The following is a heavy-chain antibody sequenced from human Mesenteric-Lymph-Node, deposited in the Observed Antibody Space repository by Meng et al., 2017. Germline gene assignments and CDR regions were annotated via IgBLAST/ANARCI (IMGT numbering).Heavy chain of an antibody. CDR1: GYTFTSHG. CDR2: ISIYSGNT. V-gene: IGHV1-18*01. J-gene: IGHJ4*02. Sequence: ASVKVSCKASGYTFTSHGVSWVRQAPGQGLEWMGWISIYSGNTNYAQKLQGRVTVTTDTSTSTAYMELRSLRSDDTAVYYCVRDQGDCSGGSCYQYFDFWGQGTLVTVSS. D-gene: IGHD2-15*01. CDR3: VRDQGDCSGGSCYQYFDF.